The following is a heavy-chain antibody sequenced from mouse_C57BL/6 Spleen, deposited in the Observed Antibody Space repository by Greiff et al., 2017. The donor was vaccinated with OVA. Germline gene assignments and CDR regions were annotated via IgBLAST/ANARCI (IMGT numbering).Heavy chain of an antibody. J-gene: IGHJ4*01. V-gene: IGHV1-19*01. Sequence: VQLQQSGPVLVKPGASVKMSCKASGYTFTDYYMNWVKQSHGKSLEWIGVINPYNGGTSYNQKFKGKATLTVDKSSSSAYMELNSLTSEDSAVYYCARRITTVVGRGDYYAMDYWGQGTSVTVSS. CDR1: GYTFTDYY. CDR2: INPYNGGT. D-gene: IGHD1-1*01. CDR3: ARRITTVVGRGDYYAMDY.